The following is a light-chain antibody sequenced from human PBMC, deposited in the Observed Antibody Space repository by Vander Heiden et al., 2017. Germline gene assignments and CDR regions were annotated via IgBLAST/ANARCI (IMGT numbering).Light chain of an antibody. CDR2: EVS. Sequence: QSALTQPASVSGSPGQSITISCTGTSSDVGSYSLVSWYQQHPGKAPKLMIYEVSKRPSGVSNRFSGSKSGNTASLTISGLQAEDEADYYCCSYAGSLVFGGGTKLTVL. CDR1: SSDVGSYSL. V-gene: IGLV2-23*02. J-gene: IGLJ2*01. CDR3: CSYAGSLV.